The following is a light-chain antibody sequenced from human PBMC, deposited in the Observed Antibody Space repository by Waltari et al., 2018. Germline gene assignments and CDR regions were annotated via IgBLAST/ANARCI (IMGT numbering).Light chain of an antibody. CDR2: AAS. Sequence: DIQMTQSPSSLSAAIVARVTITCRPSQNISRYLNWYQHEPGKAPKLLLHAASNLQRGVPARFSGSGSGTEFTLTISTLQPEDFAVYYCHQSYSSPPTFGRGTKVEIK. CDR1: QNISRY. V-gene: IGKV1-39*01. CDR3: HQSYSSPPT. J-gene: IGKJ1*01.